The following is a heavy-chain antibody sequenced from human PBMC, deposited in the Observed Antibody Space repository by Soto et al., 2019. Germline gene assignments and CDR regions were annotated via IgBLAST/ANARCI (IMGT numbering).Heavy chain of an antibody. CDR2: ISSSGSTI. CDR3: AREQSHFWTGYYTAHDAFDI. V-gene: IGHV3-48*03. J-gene: IGHJ3*02. Sequence: GGSLRLSCAASGFTFSSYEMNWVRQAPGKGLEWVSYISSSGSTIYYADSVKGRFTISRDNAKNSLYLQMNSLRAEDTAVYYCAREQSHFWTGYYTAHDAFDIWGQGTMVTVSS. CDR1: GFTFSSYE. D-gene: IGHD3-3*02.